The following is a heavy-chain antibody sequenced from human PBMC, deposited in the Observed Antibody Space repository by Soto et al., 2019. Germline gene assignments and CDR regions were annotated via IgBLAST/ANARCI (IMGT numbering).Heavy chain of an antibody. Sequence: GGSLRLSCAASGFTFSSYWMHWVRQAPGKGLVWVSRINSDGGSTSYADSVKGRFTISRDNAKNTLYLQMNSLGAEDTAVYYCARDGDAAAGTGVDYWGQGTLVTVSS. D-gene: IGHD6-13*01. V-gene: IGHV3-74*01. CDR3: ARDGDAAAGTGVDY. CDR2: INSDGGST. J-gene: IGHJ4*02. CDR1: GFTFSSYW.